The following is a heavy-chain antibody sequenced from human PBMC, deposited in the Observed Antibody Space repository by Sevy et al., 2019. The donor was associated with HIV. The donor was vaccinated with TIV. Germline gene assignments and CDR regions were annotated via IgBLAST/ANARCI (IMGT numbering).Heavy chain of an antibody. D-gene: IGHD6-13*01. CDR2: LYRDA. CDR3: AVVAEGY. J-gene: IGHJ4*02. CDR1: GFTFNSYW. Sequence: GGSLRLSCAASGFTFNSYWMSWVRQAPGKGLEWVSVLYRDAYYADSVKGRFTISRDNSKNTLYLQMNSLRPEDTAVYYCAVVAEGYWGQGTLVTVSS. V-gene: IGHV3-53*01.